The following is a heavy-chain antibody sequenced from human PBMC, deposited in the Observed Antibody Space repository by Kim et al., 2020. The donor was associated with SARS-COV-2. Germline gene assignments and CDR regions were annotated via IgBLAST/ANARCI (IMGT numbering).Heavy chain of an antibody. D-gene: IGHD6-13*01. J-gene: IGHJ6*02. Sequence: GGSLRLSCAASGFTFSSYGMHWVRQAPGKGLEWVAVISYDGSNKYYADSVKGRFTISRDNSKNTLYLQMNSLRAEDTAVYYCAKPYSSSWYRSPYYYGMDVWGQGTTVTVSS. CDR2: ISYDGSNK. CDR1: GFTFSSYG. V-gene: IGHV3-30*18. CDR3: AKPYSSSWYRSPYYYGMDV.